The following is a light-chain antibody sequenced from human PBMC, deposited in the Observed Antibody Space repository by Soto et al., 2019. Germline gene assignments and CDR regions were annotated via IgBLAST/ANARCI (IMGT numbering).Light chain of an antibody. CDR2: DAS. CDR1: QSVGGY. V-gene: IGKV3-11*01. J-gene: IGKJ3*01. Sequence: VLTQSPATLSVSPGERATLSCRASQSVGGYLAWYQQKPGQPPRLLIYDASSRATGIPARFSGSGSGTDFTLTITSLESEDFAVYFCQQRRNWPPEFAFGPGTRVD. CDR3: QQRRNWPPEFA.